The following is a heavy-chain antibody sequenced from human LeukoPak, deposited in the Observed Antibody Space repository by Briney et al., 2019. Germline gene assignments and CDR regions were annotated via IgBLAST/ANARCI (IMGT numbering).Heavy chain of an antibody. Sequence: GGSLRLSCAASGFTFSSYGMHWVRQAPGKGLEWVAFIRYDGSNKYYADAVKGRFTISRDNSKNTLYLQMNSLRAEDTAVYYCAKDGETIFGVVRDYYYYYMDVWGKGTTVTVSS. D-gene: IGHD3-3*01. J-gene: IGHJ6*03. CDR1: GFTFSSYG. CDR3: AKDGETIFGVVRDYYYYYMDV. V-gene: IGHV3-30*02. CDR2: IRYDGSNK.